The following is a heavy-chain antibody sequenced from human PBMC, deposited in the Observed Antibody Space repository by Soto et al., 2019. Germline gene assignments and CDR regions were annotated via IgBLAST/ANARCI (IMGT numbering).Heavy chain of an antibody. V-gene: IGHV4-61*01. J-gene: IGHJ6*02. CDR1: GGSVTTGSYN. CDR2: IFFTGIT. Sequence: QVQLQESGPGLVRPSETLSLTCTVSGGSVTTGSYNWSWIRRPPGKGLEWIGNIFFTGITHYNHSLNNRATMSVDTSQNQFSLTVTSVTAADTAVYYCARDGHGMDVWGQGTTVTVSS. CDR3: ARDGHGMDV.